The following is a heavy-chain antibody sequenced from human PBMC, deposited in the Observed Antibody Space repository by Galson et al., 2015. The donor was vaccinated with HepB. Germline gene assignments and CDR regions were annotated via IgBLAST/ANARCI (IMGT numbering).Heavy chain of an antibody. CDR1: GGSISSYY. V-gene: IGHV4-59*08. J-gene: IGHJ6*02. CDR2: IYYSGST. CDR3: ARRKVRGVNYYYYYGMDV. Sequence: LSLTCTVSGGSISSYYWSWIRQPPGKGLEWIGYIYYSGSTNYNPSLKSRVTISVDTSKNQFSLKLSSVTAADTAVYYCARRKVRGVNYYYYYGMDVWGQGTTVTVSS. D-gene: IGHD3-10*01.